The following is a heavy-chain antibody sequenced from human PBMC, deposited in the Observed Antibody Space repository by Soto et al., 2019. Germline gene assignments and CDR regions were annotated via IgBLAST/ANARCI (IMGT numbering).Heavy chain of an antibody. CDR2: INHSGST. CDR3: ARGPRYYDYIWGSYRISSYNWFDP. CDR1: GGSFRGYY. D-gene: IGHD3-16*02. V-gene: IGHV4-34*01. J-gene: IGHJ5*02. Sequence: PSETLSLTCAVYGGSFRGYYWSWIRQPPGKGLEWIGEINHSGSTNYNPSLKSRVTISVDTSKNQFSLKLSSVTAADTAVYYCARGPRYYDYIWGSYRISSYNWFDPWGQGTLVTVSS.